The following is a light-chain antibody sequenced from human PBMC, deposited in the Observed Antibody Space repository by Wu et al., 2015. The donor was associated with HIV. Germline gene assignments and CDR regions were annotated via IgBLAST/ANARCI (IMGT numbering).Light chain of an antibody. CDR1: QSVSSK. CDR2: DAS. Sequence: EIVMAQSPVTLSVSPGERVTLSCRASQSVSSKLGWYQQKPGQAPRLLIFDASSRATGTPARFSGSGSGTEFTLSISSLQSEDFAVYYCQQYNDWPNSFGQGTKLEIK. V-gene: IGKV3-15*01. CDR3: QQYNDWPNS. J-gene: IGKJ2*03.